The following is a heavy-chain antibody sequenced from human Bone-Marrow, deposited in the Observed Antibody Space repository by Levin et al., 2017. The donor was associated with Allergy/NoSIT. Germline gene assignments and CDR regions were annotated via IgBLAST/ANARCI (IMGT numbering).Heavy chain of an antibody. J-gene: IGHJ4*02. CDR1: GFTFSTYA. D-gene: IGHD2-15*01. CDR3: ATAGGLGYCSGGSSHLLHY. Sequence: GGSLRLSCAASGFTFSTYAMHWVRQAPGKGLEWLAIIAYDGSNKYYADSVKGRFTISRDNSKDTLYLEMNSLRGEDTAVYYCATAGGLGYCSGGSSHLLHYWGQGTLVTVSS. CDR2: IAYDGSNK. V-gene: IGHV3-30-3*01.